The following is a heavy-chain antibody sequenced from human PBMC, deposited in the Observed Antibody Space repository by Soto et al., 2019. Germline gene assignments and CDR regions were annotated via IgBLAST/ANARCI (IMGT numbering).Heavy chain of an antibody. D-gene: IGHD6-13*01. V-gene: IGHV4-59*12. Sequence: SETLSLTCTVSGGSISSYYWSWIRQPPGKGLKWIGYIYYSGSTNYNPSLKSRVTISRDKSKNQFSLNLFSVTAADTAVYYCARDHPYSSNWAFDYWGQGALVTVSS. CDR2: IYYSGST. CDR1: GGSISSYY. CDR3: ARDHPYSSNWAFDY. J-gene: IGHJ4*02.